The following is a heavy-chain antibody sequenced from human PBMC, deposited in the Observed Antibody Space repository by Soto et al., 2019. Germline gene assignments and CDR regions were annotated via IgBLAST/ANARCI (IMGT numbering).Heavy chain of an antibody. CDR1: GFTFSSYS. CDR2: ISSSSSTI. CDR3: ARDLRPYYYYYMDV. V-gene: IGHV3-48*01. Sequence: PGGSLRLSCAASGFTFSSYSMNWVRQAPGKGLEWVSYISSSSSTIYYADSVKGRFTISRDNAKNSLYLQMNTLRAEDTAVYYCARDLRPYYYYYMDVWGKGTTVTVSS. J-gene: IGHJ6*03.